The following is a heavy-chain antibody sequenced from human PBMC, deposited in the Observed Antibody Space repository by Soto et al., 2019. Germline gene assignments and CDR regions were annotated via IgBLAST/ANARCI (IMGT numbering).Heavy chain of an antibody. CDR1: GGSISSGDYY. V-gene: IGHV4-31*03. CDR2: IYYSGST. D-gene: IGHD2-15*01. J-gene: IGHJ5*02. CDR3: ARDLTGYCKFDP. Sequence: SETLSLTCTVSGGSISSGDYYWSWIRQLPGKGLEWIGYIYYSGSTYYNPSLKSRVTISVDTSKNQFSLKLSSVTAADTAVYYCARDLTGYCKFDPWGQGTLVTVSS.